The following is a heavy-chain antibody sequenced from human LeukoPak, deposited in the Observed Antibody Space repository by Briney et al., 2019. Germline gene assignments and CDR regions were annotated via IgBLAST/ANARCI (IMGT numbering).Heavy chain of an antibody. CDR1: GGSISSGGYY. D-gene: IGHD2-2*01. J-gene: IGHJ4*02. V-gene: IGHV4-30-2*01. Sequence: SETLSLTCTVSGGSISSGGYYWSWIRQPPGKGLEWIGYIYHSGSTYYNPSLKSRVTISVDTSKNQFSLKLSSVTAADTAVYYCARRLGYCSSTSCRRPFDYWGQGTLVTVSS. CDR3: ARRLGYCSSTSCRRPFDY. CDR2: IYHSGST.